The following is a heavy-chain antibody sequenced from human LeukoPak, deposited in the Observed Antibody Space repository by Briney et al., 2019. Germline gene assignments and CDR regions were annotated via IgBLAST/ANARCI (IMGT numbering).Heavy chain of an antibody. CDR1: GFAFSRYS. CDR3: AREIVSSTCSDY. Sequence: GGSLRLSCAASGFAFSRYSMNWVRQAPGKGLEWVSSISSSSGYIYYADSVKGRFTISRDNAKNSLCLQMNSLRAEDTAVYYCAREIVSSTCSDYWGQGALVTVSS. CDR2: ISSSSGYI. V-gene: IGHV3-21*01. J-gene: IGHJ4*02. D-gene: IGHD2-2*01.